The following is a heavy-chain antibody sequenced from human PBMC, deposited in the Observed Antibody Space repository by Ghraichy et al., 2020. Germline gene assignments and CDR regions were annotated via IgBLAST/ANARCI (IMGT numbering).Heavy chain of an antibody. J-gene: IGHJ5*02. V-gene: IGHV3-7*03. D-gene: IGHD6-19*01. CDR3: ATTKTSGTRLGAGS. Sequence: GGSLRLSCAASGFTFSSYWMSWVRQAPGKGLEWVANIKQNGSAKYYVDSVKGRFTISRDNAKNSLYLQMNSLRAEDTAVYYCATTKTSGTRLGAGSWGQGTLVTVSS. CDR1: GFTFSSYW. CDR2: IKQNGSAK.